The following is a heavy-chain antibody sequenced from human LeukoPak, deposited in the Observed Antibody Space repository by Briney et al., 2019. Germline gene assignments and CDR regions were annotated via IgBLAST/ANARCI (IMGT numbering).Heavy chain of an antibody. CDR3: AREYYYDSSGYPDY. Sequence: SETLSLTCTVSGGSISSDDYYWSWIRQPPGKGLEWIGYNYYSGSTYYNPSLKSRVTISVDTSKNQFSLKLSSVTAADTAVYYCAREYYYDSSGYPDYWGQGTLVTVSS. D-gene: IGHD3-22*01. V-gene: IGHV4-30-4*08. J-gene: IGHJ4*02. CDR1: GGSISSDDYY. CDR2: NYYSGST.